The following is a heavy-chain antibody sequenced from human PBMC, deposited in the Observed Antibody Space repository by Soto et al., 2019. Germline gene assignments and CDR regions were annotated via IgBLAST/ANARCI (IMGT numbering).Heavy chain of an antibody. CDR1: GFTFSSYS. CDR2: ISSSSSYI. CDR3: ARALRAGVRYFDWSGDTNWFDP. D-gene: IGHD3-9*01. J-gene: IGHJ5*02. Sequence: GGSLRLSCAASGFTFSSYSMNWVRQAPGKGLEWVSSISSSSSYIYYADSVKGRFTISRDNAKNSLYLQMNSLRAEDTAVYYCARALRAGVRYFDWSGDTNWFDPWGQGTLVTVSS. V-gene: IGHV3-21*01.